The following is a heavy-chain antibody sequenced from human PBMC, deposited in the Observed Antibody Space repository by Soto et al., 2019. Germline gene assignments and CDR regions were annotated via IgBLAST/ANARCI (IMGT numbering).Heavy chain of an antibody. CDR1: GFTFSSYS. CDR3: ARDLAVAAAMDV. Sequence: PGGSLRLSCAASGFTFSSYSMNWVRQAPGKGLEWVSSISSSSSYIYYADSVKGRFTISRDNAKNSLYLQMNSLRAEDTAVYYCARDLAVAAAMDVWGKGTTVTVSS. V-gene: IGHV3-21*01. J-gene: IGHJ6*03. D-gene: IGHD6-19*01. CDR2: ISSSSSYI.